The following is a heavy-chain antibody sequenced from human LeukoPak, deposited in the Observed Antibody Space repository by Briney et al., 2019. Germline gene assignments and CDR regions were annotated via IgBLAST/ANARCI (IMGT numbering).Heavy chain of an antibody. Sequence: SEPLSLTCTVSGGSINSHYRSWIRQPPGKLLEWIGYINYSGSTNYNPSLKSRVTISVDTSKNQFSLKLSSVTAADTAVYYCARELGPLLGEAYFDYWGQGTLVTVSS. CDR2: INYSGST. CDR1: GGSINSHY. D-gene: IGHD2-15*01. J-gene: IGHJ4*02. CDR3: ARELGPLLGEAYFDY. V-gene: IGHV4-59*11.